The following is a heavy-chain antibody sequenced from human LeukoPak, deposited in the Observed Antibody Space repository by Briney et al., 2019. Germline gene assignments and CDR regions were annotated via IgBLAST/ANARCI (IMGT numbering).Heavy chain of an antibody. CDR1: GFTFSYYS. J-gene: IGHJ4*02. D-gene: IGHD6-19*01. Sequence: PGGSLRLPCAASGFTFSYYSMNWVRQAPGKGLEWVSSISSSSGYISYADSVKGRFTISRDNAKNSLYLQMSSLRAEDTAVYYCARTPGYSSGRYYFDYWGQGTLVTVSS. CDR2: ISSSSGYI. CDR3: ARTPGYSSGRYYFDY. V-gene: IGHV3-21*01.